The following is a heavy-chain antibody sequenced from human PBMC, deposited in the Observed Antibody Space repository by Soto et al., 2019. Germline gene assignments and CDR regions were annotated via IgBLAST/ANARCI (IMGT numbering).Heavy chain of an antibody. CDR3: AKDEVGAVYYYYYGMDV. D-gene: IGHD1-26*01. J-gene: IGHJ6*02. CDR2: ISGSGGST. Sequence: EVQLLESGGGLVQPGGSLRLSCAASGFTFSSYAMSWVRQAPGKGLEWVSAISGSGGSTYYADSVKGRFTISRDNSKNTLYLTMNSLRAEDTAVYYCAKDEVGAVYYYYYGMDVWGQGTTVTVSS. CDR1: GFTFSSYA. V-gene: IGHV3-23*01.